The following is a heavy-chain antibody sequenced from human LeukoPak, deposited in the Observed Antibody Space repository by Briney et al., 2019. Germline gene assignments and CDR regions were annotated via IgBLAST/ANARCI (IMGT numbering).Heavy chain of an antibody. D-gene: IGHD3-10*01. V-gene: IGHV4-61*02. Sequence: SETLSLTCTVSGGSISSTNYYWTWIRQPAGKGLEWIGRIYTTGSPSYSPSLKSRVTISVDTSTNQFSLKLTSVSAADTAVYYCARYRGITTARGVPSWFDPWGQGTLVTVSS. J-gene: IGHJ5*02. CDR3: ARYRGITTARGVPSWFDP. CDR1: GGSISSTNYY. CDR2: IYTTGSP.